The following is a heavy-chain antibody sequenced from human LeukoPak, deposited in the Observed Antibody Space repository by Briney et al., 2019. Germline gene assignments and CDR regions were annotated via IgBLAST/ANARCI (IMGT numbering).Heavy chain of an antibody. Sequence: PGGSLRLSCAASGFTFSTYWMHWVRQAPGKGLVGVAQINSDGSSTSYADSVKGRFTISGDNAKNTLYLQMINLRAEDTAVYYCGSLTVVANDHWGQGNLVTVSS. CDR2: INSDGSST. CDR3: GSLTVVANDH. J-gene: IGHJ4*02. CDR1: GFTFSTYW. D-gene: IGHD2-15*01. V-gene: IGHV3-74*01.